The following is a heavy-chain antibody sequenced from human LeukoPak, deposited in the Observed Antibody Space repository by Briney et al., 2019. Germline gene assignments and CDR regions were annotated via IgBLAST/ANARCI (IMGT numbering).Heavy chain of an antibody. D-gene: IGHD2-2*01. J-gene: IGHJ4*02. CDR3: ARVAPGVVVPAALDY. CDR1: RFTFSSYS. Sequence: GGSLRLSCAASRFTFSSYSMNRVRQAPGKGLEWVSSISSSSSYIYYADSVKGRFTISRDNAKNSLYLQMNSLRAEDTAVYYCARVAPGVVVPAALDYWGQGTLVTVSS. CDR2: ISSSSSYI. V-gene: IGHV3-21*01.